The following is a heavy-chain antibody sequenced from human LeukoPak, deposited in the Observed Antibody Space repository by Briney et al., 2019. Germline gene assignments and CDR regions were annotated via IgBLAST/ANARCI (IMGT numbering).Heavy chain of an antibody. Sequence: GGSLRLSCAASGFTFSSYGMSWVRQAPGKGLEWVSAISGSGGSTYYADSVKGRFTISRDNSKNTLYLQMNSLRAEDTAVYYCARDTNYGDYHDAFDIWGQGTMVTVSS. D-gene: IGHD4-17*01. CDR2: ISGSGGST. CDR1: GFTFSSYG. CDR3: ARDTNYGDYHDAFDI. V-gene: IGHV3-23*01. J-gene: IGHJ3*02.